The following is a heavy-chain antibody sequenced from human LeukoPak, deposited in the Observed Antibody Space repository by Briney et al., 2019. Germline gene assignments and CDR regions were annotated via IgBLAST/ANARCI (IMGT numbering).Heavy chain of an antibody. CDR1: GYTFTSYD. V-gene: IGHV1-8*01. J-gene: IGHJ5*02. CDR3: ARGLASMQQWLGNLLWNWFDP. CDR2: MNPNSGNT. Sequence: ASVKVSCKASGYTFTSYDINWVRQATGQGLEWMGWMNPNSGNTGYAQKFQGRVTMTRNTSISTAYMELSSLRSEDTAVYYCARGLASMQQWLGNLLWNWFDPWGQGTLVTVSS. D-gene: IGHD6-19*01.